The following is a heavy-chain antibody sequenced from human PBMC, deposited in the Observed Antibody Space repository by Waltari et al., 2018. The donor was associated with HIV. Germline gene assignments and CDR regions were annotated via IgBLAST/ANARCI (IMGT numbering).Heavy chain of an antibody. Sequence: QVQLQQWGAGLLKPSETLSLTCAVYGGSFSSYHWSWIRQPPGKGLEWIGEINHSGSTNYNPSLKSRVTISVDTSKNQLSLKMSSVTAADTAVYYCVRGRDDFWSGSPYYYFGMDVWGQGTTVTVSS. J-gene: IGHJ6*02. V-gene: IGHV4-34*01. CDR1: GGSFSSYH. CDR2: INHSGST. D-gene: IGHD3-3*01. CDR3: VRGRDDFWSGSPYYYFGMDV.